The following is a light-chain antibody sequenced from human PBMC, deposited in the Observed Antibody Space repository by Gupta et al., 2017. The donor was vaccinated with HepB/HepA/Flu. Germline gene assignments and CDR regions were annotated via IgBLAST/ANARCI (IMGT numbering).Light chain of an antibody. Sequence: KAPKLMVYSVNYRPSGVPDRFSGSKSANTAFLTISGLQPVDEADYYCCSYAGNSYVFGVGTQVTVL. CDR3: CSYAGNSYV. V-gene: IGLV2-11*01. CDR2: SVN. J-gene: IGLJ1*01.